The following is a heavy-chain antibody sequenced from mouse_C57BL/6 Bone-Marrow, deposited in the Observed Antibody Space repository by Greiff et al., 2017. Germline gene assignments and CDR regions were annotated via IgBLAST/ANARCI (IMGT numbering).Heavy chain of an antibody. Sequence: VQLQQSGPELVKPGASVKISCKASGYTFTDYYMNWVKQSPGKSLEWIGDINPNNGGTSYNQKFKGKATLTVDTSSSTAYMELRSLTSEDSAVYYCARGGYYFDYRGQGTTLTVSS. CDR3: ARGGYYFDY. CDR2: INPNNGGT. V-gene: IGHV1-26*01. J-gene: IGHJ2*01. CDR1: GYTFTDYY.